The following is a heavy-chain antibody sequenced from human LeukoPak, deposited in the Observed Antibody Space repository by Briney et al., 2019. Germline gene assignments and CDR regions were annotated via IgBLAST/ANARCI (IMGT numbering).Heavy chain of an antibody. V-gene: IGHV3-7*05. CDR1: GFSVSSDY. CDR3: VRAQKGGRNFDR. J-gene: IGHJ4*02. D-gene: IGHD2-15*01. Sequence: GGALRLSCAASGFSVSSDYMRWVRQTPGKGLEWVANINQDGSEKYYVDSVKGRFTISRDNAKNSLYLQMNTLRAEDTAVYYCVRAQKGGRNFDRWGQGALVTVSS. CDR2: INQDGSEK.